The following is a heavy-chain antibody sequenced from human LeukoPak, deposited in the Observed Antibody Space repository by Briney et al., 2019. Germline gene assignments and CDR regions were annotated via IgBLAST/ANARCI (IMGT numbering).Heavy chain of an antibody. CDR3: ARLFKVVPAAIHT. CDR1: GFTFSNYE. D-gene: IGHD2-2*01. CDR2: ISSSGSST. J-gene: IGHJ5*02. Sequence: GGSLRLSCATSGFTFSNYEMSWVRQTPGKGLEWVSYISSSGSSTYYADSVKGRLTISRDNAKSSLCLQMNSLRAEDTAVYYCARLFKVVPAAIHTWGQGTLVTVSS. V-gene: IGHV3-48*03.